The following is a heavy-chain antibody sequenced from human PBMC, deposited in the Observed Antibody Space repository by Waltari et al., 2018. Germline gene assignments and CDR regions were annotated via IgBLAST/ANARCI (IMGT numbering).Heavy chain of an antibody. CDR2: IWYDGSNK. J-gene: IGHJ6*02. V-gene: IGHV3-33*01. CDR3: ASDPGFANGMDG. Sequence: QVQLVESGGGVVQPGRSLRLSCAASGFTFSSYGMHWVRQAPGKGLEWVAVIWYDGSNKYYADSVKGRFTISTDDSSNTLSLQMNSLRVEDTAVYYCASDPGFANGMDGWGQGTTVTVSS. CDR1: GFTFSSYG.